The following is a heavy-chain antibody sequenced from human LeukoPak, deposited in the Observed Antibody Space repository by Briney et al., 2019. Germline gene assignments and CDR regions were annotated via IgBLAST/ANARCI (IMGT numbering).Heavy chain of an antibody. CDR2: INAGNGNT. CDR1: GYTFTSYA. CDR3: ARSPLVVVAATPRDWFDP. J-gene: IGHJ5*02. D-gene: IGHD2-15*01. V-gene: IGHV1-3*01. Sequence: ASVKVSCKASGYTFTSYAMHWVRQAPGQRLEWMGWINAGNGNTKYSQKFQGRVTITRDTSASTAYMELSSLRSEDTAVYCCARSPLVVVAATPRDWFDPWGQGTLVTVSS.